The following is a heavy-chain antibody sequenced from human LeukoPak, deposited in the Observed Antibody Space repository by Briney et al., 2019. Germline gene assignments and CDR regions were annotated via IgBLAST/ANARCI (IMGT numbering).Heavy chain of an antibody. J-gene: IGHJ5*02. CDR1: GFTFSSYG. CDR3: AKTLYCSGGSCSTFGP. Sequence: GGSLRLSCAASGFTFSSYGMHWVRQAAGKGLEWVAVIWYDGSNKYYADSVKGRFTISRDNSKNTLYLQMNSLRAEDTAVYYCAKTLYCSGGSCSTFGPWGQGTLVTVSS. D-gene: IGHD2-15*01. V-gene: IGHV3-33*06. CDR2: IWYDGSNK.